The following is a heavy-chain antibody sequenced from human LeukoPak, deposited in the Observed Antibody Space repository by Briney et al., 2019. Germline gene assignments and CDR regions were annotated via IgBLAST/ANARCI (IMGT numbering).Heavy chain of an antibody. CDR1: GFTFSSYW. J-gene: IGHJ4*02. CDR3: AREPGGYYDSSGFLDD. Sequence: PGGSLRLSCATSGFTFSSYWMHWVRQVPGRGLVWVSRINSDGSITDYAGSVKGRLTIARDTAQNTLHLQMNSLRVEDTAMYYCAREPGGYYDSSGFLDDWGQGTLVTVSS. V-gene: IGHV3-74*01. CDR2: INSDGSIT. D-gene: IGHD3-22*01.